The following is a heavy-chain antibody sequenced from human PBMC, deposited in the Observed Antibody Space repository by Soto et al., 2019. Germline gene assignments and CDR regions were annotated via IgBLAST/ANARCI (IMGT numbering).Heavy chain of an antibody. CDR1: GGSFSGYY. CDR3: ARDKITGLFDY. J-gene: IGHJ4*02. CDR2: INHSGST. V-gene: IGHV4-34*01. D-gene: IGHD2-8*02. Sequence: SETLSLTCAVYGGSFSGYYWTWIRQPPGTGLEWIGEINHSGSTNYNPSLKGRVTISVDTSKNQFSLKLTSVTAADTAVYYCARDKITGLFDYWGQGTPVTVSS.